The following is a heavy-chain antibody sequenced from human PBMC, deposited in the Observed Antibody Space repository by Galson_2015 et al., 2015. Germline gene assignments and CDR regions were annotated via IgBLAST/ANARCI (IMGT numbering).Heavy chain of an antibody. Sequence: SCKASGYTFTSYAMNWVRQAPGQGLEWMGWINTNTGNPTYAQGFTGRFVFSLDTSVSTAYLQISSLKAEDTAVYCCARAYYDFWSGYYSSWFDPWGQGTLVTVSS. CDR3: ARAYYDFWSGYYSSWFDP. CDR1: GYTFTSYA. J-gene: IGHJ5*02. V-gene: IGHV7-4-1*02. D-gene: IGHD3-3*01. CDR2: INTNTGNP.